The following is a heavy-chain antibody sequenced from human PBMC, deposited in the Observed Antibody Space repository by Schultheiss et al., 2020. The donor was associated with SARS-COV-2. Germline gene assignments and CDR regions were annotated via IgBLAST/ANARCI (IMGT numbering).Heavy chain of an antibody. CDR2: IYYSGGT. Sequence: SQTLSLTCSVSGGSISSYYWSWIRQPPGKGLEWIGYIYYSGGTNYSPSLKSRVTISVDTSKNQFSLKLGSVTAADTAVYFCARATRVESLFSVRGGSFDFWGRGALVTVSS. V-gene: IGHV4-59*01. D-gene: IGHD5-24*01. J-gene: IGHJ4*02. CDR1: GGSISSYY. CDR3: ARATRVESLFSVRGGSFDF.